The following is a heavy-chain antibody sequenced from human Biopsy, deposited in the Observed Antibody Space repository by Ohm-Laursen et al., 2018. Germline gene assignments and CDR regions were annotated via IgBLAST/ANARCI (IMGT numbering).Heavy chain of an antibody. CDR1: GFILNNYG. D-gene: IGHD1-26*01. V-gene: IGHV3-9*01. CDR3: ARDRGGARYGMDV. J-gene: IGHJ6*02. Sequence: SLRLSCAAPGFILNNYGMHWVRQPPGKGLEWVSGIRRNSAIIDYADSVRGRFTISRDNARRFLFLQMNNLKSEDTAFYYCARDRGGARYGMDVWGRGTTVTVSS. CDR2: IRRNSAII.